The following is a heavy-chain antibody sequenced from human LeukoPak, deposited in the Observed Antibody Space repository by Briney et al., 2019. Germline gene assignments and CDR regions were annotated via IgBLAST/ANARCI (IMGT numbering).Heavy chain of an antibody. V-gene: IGHV4-4*02. CDR2: IHHSGST. D-gene: IGHD3-22*01. Sequence: SGTLSLTCAVSGGSISSSNWWSWVRQSPGKGLEWIGEIHHSGSTNYNPSLKSRVTISVDKSKNQFSLKLSSVTAADTAVYYCTTYYYDGSGYYAPDWGQGTLVTVSS. J-gene: IGHJ4*02. CDR1: GGSISSSNW. CDR3: TTYYYDGSGYYAPD.